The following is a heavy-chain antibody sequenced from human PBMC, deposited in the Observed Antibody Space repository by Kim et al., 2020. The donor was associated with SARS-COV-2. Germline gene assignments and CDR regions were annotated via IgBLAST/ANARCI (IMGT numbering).Heavy chain of an antibody. Sequence: GGSLRLSCAASGFTFSSYGMHWVRQAPGKGLEWVAVIWYDGSNKYYADSVKGRFTISRDNSKNTLYLQMNSLRAEDTAVYYCARDAPVVAAATAYYFDYWGQGTLVTVSS. D-gene: IGHD2-15*01. CDR2: IWYDGSNK. V-gene: IGHV3-33*01. J-gene: IGHJ4*02. CDR1: GFTFSSYG. CDR3: ARDAPVVAAATAYYFDY.